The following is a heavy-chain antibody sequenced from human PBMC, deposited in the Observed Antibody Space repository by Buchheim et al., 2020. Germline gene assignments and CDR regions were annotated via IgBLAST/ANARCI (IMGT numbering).Heavy chain of an antibody. CDR2: LYDTGSA. CDR3: ARLLWSGSSYAMDV. J-gene: IGHJ6*02. CDR1: RASISDNF. Sequence: QVQLQESGPGLVKPSETLSLTCTVSRASISDNFWSWIRQPPGKGLEWIGFLYDTGSANYNSSLKSRVPMTVDTSINQFSLILRSVTPSDTAVYFCARLLWSGSSYAMDVWGQGTT. D-gene: IGHD3-3*01. V-gene: IGHV4-59*01.